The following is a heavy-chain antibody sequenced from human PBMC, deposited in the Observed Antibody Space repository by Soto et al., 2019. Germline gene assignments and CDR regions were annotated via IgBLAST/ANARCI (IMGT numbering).Heavy chain of an antibody. CDR2: INPSGGST. Sequence: ASVKVSCKASGYTFTSYYMHWVRQAPGQGLEWMGIINPSGGSTSYAQKFQGRVTMTRDTSTSTVYMELSSLRSEDTAVYYCARSGAQVTIFGMVSRSDDDAFDLWGQGTMVTVSS. D-gene: IGHD3-3*01. CDR3: ARSGAQVTIFGMVSRSDDDAFDL. CDR1: GYTFTSYY. J-gene: IGHJ3*01. V-gene: IGHV1-46*01.